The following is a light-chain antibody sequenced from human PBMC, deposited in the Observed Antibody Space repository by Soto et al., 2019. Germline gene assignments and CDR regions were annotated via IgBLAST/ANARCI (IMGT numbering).Light chain of an antibody. CDR3: QQYGRSPPT. J-gene: IGKJ1*01. V-gene: IGKV3-20*01. CDR1: QSISDT. CDR2: GAS. Sequence: ESRLSESPSTLSVSPRGRATLSCRASQSISDTLAWYQQKPGQAPRLLIYGASSRATGIPDRFSGSGSGTDFTLTISRLEPEDYAVYYCQQYGRSPPTFGQGTKVDI.